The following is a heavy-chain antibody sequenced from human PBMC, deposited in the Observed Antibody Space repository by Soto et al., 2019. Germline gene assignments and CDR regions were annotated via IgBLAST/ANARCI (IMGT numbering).Heavy chain of an antibody. CDR1: GGSISSDDYY. V-gene: IGHV4-30-4*01. D-gene: IGHD3-3*01. J-gene: IGHJ4*02. CDR2: IHDTATT. CDR3: ASQYYYFSSGALDF. Sequence: QVQLQESGPGLVQPSQTLSLTCTVSGGSISSDDYYWTWVRQPPGKGLEWIGNIHDTATTSYNPSLNSRHILSVDTSSNPFSLRLKSVTATGTAVYFCASQYYYFSSGALDFWGQGILVPVSS.